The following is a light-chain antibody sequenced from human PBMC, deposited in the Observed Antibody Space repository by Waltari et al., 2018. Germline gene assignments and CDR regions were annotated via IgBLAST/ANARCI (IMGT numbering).Light chain of an antibody. V-gene: IGKV1-5*03. CDR3: QQYATYPRT. J-gene: IGKJ1*01. CDR2: GAS. CDR1: RSFSTG. Sequence: DIQMSQSRSTLTVSVGDRVTITCPASRSFSTGMAWYQQKPGKAPKLLIYGASTLEIGVPSRFSGSGSGKDFSLTISSLQPDDFATYYCQQYATYPRTFGQGTNVEVK.